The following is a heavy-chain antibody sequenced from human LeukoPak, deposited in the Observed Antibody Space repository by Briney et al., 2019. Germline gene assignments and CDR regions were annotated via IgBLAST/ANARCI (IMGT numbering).Heavy chain of an antibody. J-gene: IGHJ5*02. D-gene: IGHD1-14*01. CDR1: GFTFSNFG. Sequence: PGRSLRLSCATSGFTFSNFGMNWVRQAPGKGQEWIGEGSDGGGTKFNPSLKGRVAISADTSKNQFSLHLSSVTAADTAVYYCAKNGQTGFSFDPWGQGTLVTVSS. CDR3: AKNGQTGFSFDP. CDR2: GSDGGGT. V-gene: IGHV4-34*08.